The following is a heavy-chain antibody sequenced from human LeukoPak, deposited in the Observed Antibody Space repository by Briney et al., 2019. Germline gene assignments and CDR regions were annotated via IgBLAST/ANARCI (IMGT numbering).Heavy chain of an antibody. CDR2: INPNSGGT. CDR1: GYTFTGYY. CDR3: ARELGDYVWGSYHYDY. J-gene: IGHJ4*02. V-gene: IGHV1-2*04. Sequence: GASVKVSCKASGYTFTGYYMHWVRQAPGQGLEWMGWINPNSGGTNYAQKFQGWVTMTRDTSISTAYMELSRLRSDDTAVYYCARELGDYVWGSYHYDYWGQGTLVTVSS. D-gene: IGHD3-16*02.